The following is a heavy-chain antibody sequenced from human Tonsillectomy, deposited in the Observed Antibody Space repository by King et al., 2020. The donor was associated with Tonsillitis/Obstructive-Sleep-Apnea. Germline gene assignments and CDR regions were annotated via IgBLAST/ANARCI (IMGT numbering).Heavy chain of an antibody. V-gene: IGHV4-59*01. CDR1: GGSISSYY. CDR3: ARGSVDIVVVPAATSFDY. D-gene: IGHD2-2*01. CDR2: IYYSGST. J-gene: IGHJ4*02. Sequence: VQLQESGPGLVKPSETLSLTCTVSGGSISSYYWSWIRPPPGKGLEWIGYIYYSGSTNYNPSLKSRVTISVETSKNQFSLKLSSVTAADTAVYYCARGSVDIVVVPAATSFDYWGQGTLVTVSS.